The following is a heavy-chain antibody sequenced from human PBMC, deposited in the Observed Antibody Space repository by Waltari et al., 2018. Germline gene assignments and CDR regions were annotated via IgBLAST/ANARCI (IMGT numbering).Heavy chain of an antibody. CDR3: ARDPRYCSTTSCSLSTAFDI. Sequence: QVQLVQSGAEVKKPGSSVKVSCKASGGPFSSHVIIWVRQAPGQGLEWMGGISPNFGKANDAQKFQGRLTITADESTSTAYMELSSLRSEDTAMYYCARDPRYCSTTSCSLSTAFDIWGQGTMVTVSA. J-gene: IGHJ3*02. CDR2: ISPNFGKA. V-gene: IGHV1-69*12. D-gene: IGHD2-2*01. CDR1: GGPFSSHV.